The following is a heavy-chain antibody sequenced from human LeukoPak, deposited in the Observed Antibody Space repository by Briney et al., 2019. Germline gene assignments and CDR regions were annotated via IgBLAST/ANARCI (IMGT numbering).Heavy chain of an antibody. CDR2: ISAYNGNT. Sequence: ASVKVSCKASGYTFTSYGISWVRQAPGQGLEWMGWISAYNGNTNYAQKLRGRVTMTTDTSTSTAYMELRSLRSDDTAVYYCARDAVAARPSFKEFDYWGQGTLVTVSS. J-gene: IGHJ4*02. V-gene: IGHV1-18*01. CDR3: ARDAVAARPSFKEFDY. CDR1: GYTFTSYG. D-gene: IGHD6-6*01.